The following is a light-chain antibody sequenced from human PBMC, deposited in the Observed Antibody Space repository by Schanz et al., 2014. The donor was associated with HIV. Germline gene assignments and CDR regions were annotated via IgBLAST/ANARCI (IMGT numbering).Light chain of an antibody. CDR3: CSYAGSYTFVV. Sequence: QSALTQPPSASGSPGQSVTISCTGTSSDVGGYNYLSWYQQHPGKAPKLMIYDVTKRPSGVPDRFSGSKSGNTASLTISGLQAEDEADYYCCSYAGSYTFVVFGGGTKLTVL. V-gene: IGLV2-11*01. J-gene: IGLJ3*02. CDR2: DVT. CDR1: SSDVGGYNY.